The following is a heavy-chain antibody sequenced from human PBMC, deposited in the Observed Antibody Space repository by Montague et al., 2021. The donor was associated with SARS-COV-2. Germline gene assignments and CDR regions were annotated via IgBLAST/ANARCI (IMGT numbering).Heavy chain of an antibody. CDR3: ARIPFGYYGMDV. J-gene: IGHJ6*02. V-gene: IGHV4-4*02. CDR1: AGSISSSNW. CDR2: IYHSGGT. Sequence: SETLSLTCAVSAGSISSSNWWSWVCQPPGKGLEWIAEIYHSGGTNYNPSLKSRVTISVDRSKNQFSLKLSSVTAADTAVYYCARIPFGYYGMDVWGQGTTVTVSS. D-gene: IGHD3-16*01.